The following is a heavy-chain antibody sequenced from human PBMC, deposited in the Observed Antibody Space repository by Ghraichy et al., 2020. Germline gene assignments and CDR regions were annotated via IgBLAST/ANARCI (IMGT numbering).Heavy chain of an antibody. CDR1: DGSISRSYYY. CDR2: IYYSGNT. CDR3: ARGGSYDSSGYYF. Sequence: SETLSLPCTVSDGSISRSYYYWGWIRQPPGKGLEWIGSIYYSGNTYYNPSLKSRVTISVDTSKNQFSLKLSFVTAADTAVYYCARGGSYDSSGYYFWGQGTLVTVSS. V-gene: IGHV4-39*01. D-gene: IGHD3-22*01. J-gene: IGHJ4*02.